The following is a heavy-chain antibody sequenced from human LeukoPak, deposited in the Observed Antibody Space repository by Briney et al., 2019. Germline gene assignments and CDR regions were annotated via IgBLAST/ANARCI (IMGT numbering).Heavy chain of an antibody. J-gene: IGHJ3*02. D-gene: IGHD4-17*01. Sequence: GGSLRLSCAASGFTFSSYGMHWVRQAPGKGLEWVSFIRYDGSNKYYADSVKGRFTISRDNPKNTLYLQMNRLRAEDTAVYYCAKDTTTVTGHAFDIWGQGTMVTVST. V-gene: IGHV3-30*02. CDR1: GFTFSSYG. CDR2: IRYDGSNK. CDR3: AKDTTTVTGHAFDI.